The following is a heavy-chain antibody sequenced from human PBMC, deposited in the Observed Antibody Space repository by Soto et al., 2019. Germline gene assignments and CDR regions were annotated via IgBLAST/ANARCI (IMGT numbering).Heavy chain of an antibody. CDR1: GFTFSSYA. CDR2: MSYDGSNT. D-gene: IGHD6-13*01. Sequence: QVQLVESGGGVVQPGRSLRLSCAASGFTFSSYAMHWVRQTPGKGLEWVAVMSYDGSNTYYADSVKGRFSISRDNSKNTLYLQMNSLRAEDSAVFYCARGGVAAAGTRRYYFDFWGQGTLVTVSS. CDR3: ARGGVAAAGTRRYYFDF. J-gene: IGHJ4*02. V-gene: IGHV3-30-3*01.